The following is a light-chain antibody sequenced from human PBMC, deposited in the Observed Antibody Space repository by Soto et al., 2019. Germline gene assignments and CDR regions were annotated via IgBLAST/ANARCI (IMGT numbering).Light chain of an antibody. CDR3: QQRNDWVT. Sequence: ALTQSPGTLSSSPGERATLSCRASQSVSSNYLAWYQQKPGQAPRLLIYGASNRATGIPPRFSGSGTGTDFILTISSLEPEDSGVYYCQQRNDWVTFGGGTKVDIK. V-gene: IGKV3D-20*02. J-gene: IGKJ4*01. CDR2: GAS. CDR1: QSVSSNY.